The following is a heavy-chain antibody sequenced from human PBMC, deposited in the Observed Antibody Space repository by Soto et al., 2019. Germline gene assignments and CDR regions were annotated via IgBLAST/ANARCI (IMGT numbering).Heavy chain of an antibody. J-gene: IGHJ4*02. CDR2: IKQDGSEK. Sequence: GGSLRLSCAASGFTFSSYWMSWVRQAPGKGLEWVANIKQDGSEKYYVDSVKGRFTISRDNAKNSLYLQMNSLRAEDTAVYYCARPSGAYYYDSSGYSDFDYWGQGTLVTVSS. CDR1: GFTFSSYW. D-gene: IGHD3-22*01. CDR3: ARPSGAYYYDSSGYSDFDY. V-gene: IGHV3-7*01.